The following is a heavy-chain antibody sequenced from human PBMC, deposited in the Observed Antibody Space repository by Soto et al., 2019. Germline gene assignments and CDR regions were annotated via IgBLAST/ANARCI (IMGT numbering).Heavy chain of an antibody. Sequence: QVQLVQSGAEVKKPGSSVKVSCKASGGTFSNYAFIWVRQAPGQGLEWMGGIIPIFPTANYAQKFQGRLTITVDESTTTAYMELSSLRSEDTAVYYCSRVGDYYDSSDSKGDAFDIWGQGTMVTVSS. CDR3: SRVGDYYDSSDSKGDAFDI. J-gene: IGHJ3*02. CDR2: IIPIFPTA. D-gene: IGHD3-22*01. V-gene: IGHV1-69*12. CDR1: GGTFSNYA.